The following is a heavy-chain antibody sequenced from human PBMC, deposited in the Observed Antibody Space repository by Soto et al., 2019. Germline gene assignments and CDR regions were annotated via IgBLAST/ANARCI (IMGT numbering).Heavy chain of an antibody. Sequence: ASVKVSCKASGYTFTSYDINWVRQATGQGLEWMGWMNPNSGNTGYAQKFQGRVTMTRNTSISTAYMELSSLRSEDTAVYYCAGSTYCSSTSCYDAFDIWGQGTMVTVSS. CDR2: MNPNSGNT. CDR3: AGSTYCSSTSCYDAFDI. CDR1: GYTFTSYD. D-gene: IGHD2-2*01. V-gene: IGHV1-8*02. J-gene: IGHJ3*02.